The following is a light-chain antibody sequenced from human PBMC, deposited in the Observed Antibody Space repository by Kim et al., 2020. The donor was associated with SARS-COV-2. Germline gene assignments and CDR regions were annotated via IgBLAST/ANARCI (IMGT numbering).Light chain of an antibody. J-gene: IGKJ5*01. CDR3: QHYGSSLIT. CDR1: QCVSSSY. Sequence: SPGERATLSCRSSQCVSSSYLAWHQQKPGQAPRLLIYGASSMATGIPDRFSGSGSGTDFTLTISRLEPEDFAVYYCQHYGSSLITFGQGTRLEIK. CDR2: GAS. V-gene: IGKV3-20*01.